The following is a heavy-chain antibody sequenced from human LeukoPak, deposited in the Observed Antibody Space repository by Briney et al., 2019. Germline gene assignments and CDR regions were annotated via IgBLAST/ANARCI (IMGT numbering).Heavy chain of an antibody. CDR3: AKVGPTVVVTATNTYYFDY. Sequence: GGSLRLSCAASGFTFSNYAMSWVRQAPGKGLEWVSAISGSGGSTYYADSVKGRFTISRDNSKNTLYLQMNSLRAEDTAVYYCAKVGPTVVVTATNTYYFDYWGQGTLVTVSP. D-gene: IGHD2-21*02. V-gene: IGHV3-23*01. J-gene: IGHJ4*02. CDR1: GFTFSNYA. CDR2: ISGSGGST.